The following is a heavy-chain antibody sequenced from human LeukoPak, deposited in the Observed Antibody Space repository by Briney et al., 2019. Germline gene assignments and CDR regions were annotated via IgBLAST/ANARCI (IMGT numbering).Heavy chain of an antibody. D-gene: IGHD6-19*01. CDR2: LYGAGST. Sequence: PGGSLRLSCAASGFNVSSNYMSWVRQAPGKGLEWVSVLYGAGSTYYADSVKGRFTISRHDSQNTLFLQMNSLRAEDTAVYYCARGGTPGFSTGRIDSWGQGTLVTVSS. V-gene: IGHV3-53*04. CDR1: GFNVSSNY. CDR3: ARGGTPGFSTGRIDS. J-gene: IGHJ4*02.